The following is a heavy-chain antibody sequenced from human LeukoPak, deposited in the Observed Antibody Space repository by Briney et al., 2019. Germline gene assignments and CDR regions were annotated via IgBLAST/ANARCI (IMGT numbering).Heavy chain of an antibody. J-gene: IGHJ6*02. CDR1: GFAVGSNY. D-gene: IGHD3-9*01. V-gene: IGHV3-23*01. CDR3: AKGSRYYDILTGYYRSDYCYGMDV. CDR2: ISGSGGST. Sequence: GGSLRLSCVASGFAVGSNYMSWVRQAPGKGLEWVSGISGSGGSTYYADSVKGRFTISRDNSKNTLYLQMNSLRAEDTAVYYCAKGSRYYDILTGYYRSDYCYGMDVWGQGTTVTVSS.